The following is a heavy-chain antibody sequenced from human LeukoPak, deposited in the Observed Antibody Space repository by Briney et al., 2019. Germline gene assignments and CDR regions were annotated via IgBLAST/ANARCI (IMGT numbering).Heavy chain of an antibody. J-gene: IGHJ4*02. V-gene: IGHV3-48*04. CDR2: ISSSSSTI. Sequence: PGGSLRLSCAASGFTFSSYSMNWVRQAPGKGLEWVSYISSSSSTIYYADSVKGRFTIYRDNAKNSLYLQMNSLRAEDTAVYYCARDRYFDYWGQGTLVTVSS. CDR1: GFTFSSYS. CDR3: ARDRYFDY.